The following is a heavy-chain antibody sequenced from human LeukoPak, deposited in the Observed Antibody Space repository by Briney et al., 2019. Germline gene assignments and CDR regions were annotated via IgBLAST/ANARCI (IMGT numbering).Heavy chain of an antibody. CDR2: ITDDSKTM. CDR3: VARGGWARFDY. J-gene: IGHJ4*02. CDR1: GFTFDTYS. Sequence: GGSLRLSCVASGFTFDTYSMNWVRQAPGRGLEWTSYITDDSKTMYYADSVKGRFTISRDNAKNTLYLQMNSLRGEDTAVYYCVARGGWARFDYWGQGTLVTVSS. D-gene: IGHD6-19*01. V-gene: IGHV3-48*04.